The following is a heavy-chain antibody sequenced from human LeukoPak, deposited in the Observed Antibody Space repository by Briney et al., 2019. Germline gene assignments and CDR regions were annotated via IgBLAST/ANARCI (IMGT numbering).Heavy chain of an antibody. CDR2: INPSGGST. Sequence: ASVKVSCKASGYTFTSYYMHWVRQAPGQGLEWMGIINPSGGSTSYAQKFQGRVTMTRDTSTSTVYMELSSLRSEDTAVYYCARVRLSFVGVVTNWFDPWGQGTLVTVSS. CDR1: GYTFTSYY. D-gene: IGHD3-3*01. J-gene: IGHJ5*02. V-gene: IGHV1-46*01. CDR3: ARVRLSFVGVVTNWFDP.